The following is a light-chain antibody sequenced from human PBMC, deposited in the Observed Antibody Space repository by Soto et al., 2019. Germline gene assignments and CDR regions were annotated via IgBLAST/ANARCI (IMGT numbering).Light chain of an antibody. CDR1: SSNIGAGSD. J-gene: IGLJ2*01. Sequence: QAVVTQPPSVSGAPGQRVTISCTGSSSNIGAGSDVHWYQQLPGTAPKLLIYGNSNRPSGVPDRFSGSKSGTSASLAITGLQAEDEADYYCQSYDSSLSGVVFGGGTQLTVL. CDR2: GNS. V-gene: IGLV1-40*01. CDR3: QSYDSSLSGVV.